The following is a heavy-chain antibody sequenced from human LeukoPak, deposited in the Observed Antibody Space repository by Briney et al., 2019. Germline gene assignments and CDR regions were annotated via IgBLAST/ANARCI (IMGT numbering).Heavy chain of an antibody. Sequence: PGRSLRLSCAASGFTFSSYAMHWVRQAPGKGLEWVSAISGSGGSTYYADSVKGRFTISRDNSKNTLYLQMNSLRAEDTAVYYCAKQGGLVVYYYYYGMDVWGQGTTVTVSS. CDR1: GFTFSSYA. V-gene: IGHV3-23*01. D-gene: IGHD3/OR15-3a*01. J-gene: IGHJ6*02. CDR2: ISGSGGST. CDR3: AKQGGLVVYYYYYGMDV.